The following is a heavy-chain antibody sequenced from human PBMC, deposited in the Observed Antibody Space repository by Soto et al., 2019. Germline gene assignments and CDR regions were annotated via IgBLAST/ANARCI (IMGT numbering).Heavy chain of an antibody. CDR1: GYIFPSYF. D-gene: IGHD3-3*01. J-gene: IGHJ4*02. CDR3: ARRGKEYKRSFWIES. Sequence: GDSLNISCKCSGYIFPSYFIALGRQMPGKGLEWMGIIYPGDSDTRYSPSFQGQVTISVDKSISTAYLQLSSLKASDTAMYFCARRGKEYKRSFWIESWGQRNLVTVSS. V-gene: IGHV5-51*01. CDR2: IYPGDSDT.